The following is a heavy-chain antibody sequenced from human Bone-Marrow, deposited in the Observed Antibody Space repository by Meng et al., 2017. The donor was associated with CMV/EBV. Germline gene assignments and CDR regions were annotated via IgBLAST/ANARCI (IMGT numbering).Heavy chain of an antibody. Sequence: GGSLRLSCAASGFTFSNAWMSWVRQAPGKGLEWVGRIKSKTDGGTTDYAAPVKGRFTISRDDSKNTLYLQMNSLKTEDTAVYYCTTERSAAEYNWSDPWGQGTLVTVSS. CDR1: GFTFSNAW. CDR3: TTERSAAEYNWSDP. V-gene: IGHV3-15*01. D-gene: IGHD6-13*01. J-gene: IGHJ5*02. CDR2: IKSKTDGGTT.